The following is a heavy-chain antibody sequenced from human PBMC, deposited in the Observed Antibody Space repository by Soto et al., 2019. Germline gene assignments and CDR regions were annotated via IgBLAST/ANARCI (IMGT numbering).Heavy chain of an antibody. CDR1: GFTFRDYY. CDR2: IDSSTKYT. CDR3: AREYYYTMAV. V-gene: IGHV3-11*05. Sequence: QVQLVESGGGLVRPGGSLRLSCEASGFTFRDYYMTWFRQAPGKGLEWLSYIDSSTKYTNYADSVKSRFTISRDNAKNSLYLQMNSQRADDTAVYYCAREYYYTMAVWGHGSMFPVSS. J-gene: IGHJ6*02.